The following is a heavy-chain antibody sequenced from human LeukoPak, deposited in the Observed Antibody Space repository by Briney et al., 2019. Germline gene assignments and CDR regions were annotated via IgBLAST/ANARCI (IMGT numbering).Heavy chain of an antibody. D-gene: IGHD5-18*01. CDR2: VSNSGGST. CDR3: AIQRRVDTGVRDFDY. J-gene: IGHJ4*02. Sequence: PGGSLSLSCAVSRLSFSSYAMSWVRQPPGKGLEWVSVVSNSGGSTYYADSVKGRFTISRDNSNNSLYRQLHSLRAEDTGVYYCAIQRRVDTGVRDFDYWGEETLVTVSS. V-gene: IGHV3-23*01. CDR1: RLSFSSYA.